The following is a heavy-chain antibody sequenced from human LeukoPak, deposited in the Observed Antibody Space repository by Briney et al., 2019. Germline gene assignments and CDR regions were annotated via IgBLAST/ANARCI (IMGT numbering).Heavy chain of an antibody. Sequence: SETLSLTCAVYGGSFSGYYWSWIRQPPGKGLEWIGEINHSGSTNYNPSLKSRVTISVDTSKNQFSLKLSSVTAADTAVYYCARDRGRWLQNDAFDIWGQGTMVTVSS. V-gene: IGHV4-34*01. CDR1: GGSFSGYY. D-gene: IGHD5-24*01. CDR3: ARDRGRWLQNDAFDI. J-gene: IGHJ3*02. CDR2: INHSGST.